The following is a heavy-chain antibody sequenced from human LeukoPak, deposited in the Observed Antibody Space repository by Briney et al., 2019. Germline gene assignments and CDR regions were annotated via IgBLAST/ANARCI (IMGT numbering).Heavy chain of an antibody. V-gene: IGHV3-21*06. CDR3: ATETNGRHYDY. Sequence: MPGGSLRLSCTTSGLTFSTSGFNWVRQAPGKGLEWVASIGPTGFDRYHADSIKGRFTISRDNANNVLYLQMDSLRAEDTAVYYCATETNGRHYDYWGQGTLLTVSS. D-gene: IGHD1-14*01. CDR1: GLTFSTSG. J-gene: IGHJ4*02. CDR2: IGPTGFDR.